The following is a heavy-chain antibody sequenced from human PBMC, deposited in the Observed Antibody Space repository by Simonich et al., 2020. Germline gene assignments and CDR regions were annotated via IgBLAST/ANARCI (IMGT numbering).Heavy chain of an antibody. V-gene: IGHV3-7*01. D-gene: IGHD7-27*01. CDR3: ARDGLGTAYYYYMDV. Sequence: EVQLVESGGGLVQPGGSPRLSCAASGFTFSSDWMSWVRQAQGKGHEWVANIKQDGSGKYYVESVKGRFTISRDKAKNSLYLQMNSLRAEDTAVYYCARDGLGTAYYYYMDVWGKGTTVTVSS. CDR2: IKQDGSGK. J-gene: IGHJ6*03. CDR1: GFTFSSDW.